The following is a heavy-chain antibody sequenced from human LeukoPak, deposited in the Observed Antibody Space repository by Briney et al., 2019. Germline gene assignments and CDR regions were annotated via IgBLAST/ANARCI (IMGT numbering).Heavy chain of an antibody. V-gene: IGHV4-34*01. Sequence: SETLSLTCDVYVGSFSGYYWSWIRQPPGKGLEWIGEINHSGSTNYNPSLKSRVTISVDTSKNQFSLKLRSVTAADTAVYYCARGQVLWWSYAFDIWVQGTMVTVS. CDR2: INHSGST. D-gene: IGHD3-10*01. J-gene: IGHJ3*02. CDR1: VGSFSGYY. CDR3: ARGQVLWWSYAFDI.